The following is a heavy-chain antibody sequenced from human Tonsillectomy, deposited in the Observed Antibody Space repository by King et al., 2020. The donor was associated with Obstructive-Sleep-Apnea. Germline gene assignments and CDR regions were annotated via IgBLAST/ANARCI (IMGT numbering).Heavy chain of an antibody. CDR3: AKDRGIAVAGTGLACDY. Sequence: VQLVESGGGLVQPGRSLRLSCAASGFTFDDYAMHLVRPAPGKGLGWVSAISWNSGSIGYADSVKGRFTISRDNAKNSLYLQMNSLRAEDTALYYLAKDRGIAVAGTGLACDYWGQGTLVTVSS. J-gene: IGHJ4*02. D-gene: IGHD6-19*01. CDR1: GFTFDDYA. CDR2: ISWNSGSI. V-gene: IGHV3-9*01.